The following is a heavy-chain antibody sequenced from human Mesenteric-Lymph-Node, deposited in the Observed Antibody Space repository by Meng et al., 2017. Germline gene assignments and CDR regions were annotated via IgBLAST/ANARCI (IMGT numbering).Heavy chain of an antibody. D-gene: IGHD6-13*01. V-gene: IGHV3-23*01. CDR1: GFTFSTYA. J-gene: IGHJ4*02. CDR2: ISNSGGST. Sequence: GESLKISCAASGFTFSTYAMSWDRQAPGKGLEWVSGISNSGGSTYYADSLKGRFTISRDNSKNTLYLQMNSLRTEDTAVYYCAKIRGGSTWYSSCFDYWGQGTLVTVSS. CDR3: AKIRGGSTWYSSCFDY.